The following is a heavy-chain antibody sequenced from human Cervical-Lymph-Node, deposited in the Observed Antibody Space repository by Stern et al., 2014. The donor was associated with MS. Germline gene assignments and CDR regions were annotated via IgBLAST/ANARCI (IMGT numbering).Heavy chain of an antibody. CDR1: GFTFSSRG. D-gene: IGHD4-23*01. J-gene: IGHJ1*01. Sequence: DQLVESGGGVVQPGRSLRLSCAASGFTFSSRGMHWVRQAPAKGLEWLASIWYDGSNRYYADSVKGRFTISRDNSKNTLYLQMNSLRAEDTAVYYCAREGGNTAEYFQHWGQGTLVTVSS. V-gene: IGHV3-33*01. CDR3: AREGGNTAEYFQH. CDR2: IWYDGSNR.